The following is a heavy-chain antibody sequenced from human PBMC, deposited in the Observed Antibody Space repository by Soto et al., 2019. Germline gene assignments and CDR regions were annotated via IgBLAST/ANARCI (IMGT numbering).Heavy chain of an antibody. D-gene: IGHD3-9*01. CDR3: ARVNSATGSMHFDH. V-gene: IGHV3-21*01. Sequence: EVQLVESGGGLVKPGGSLRLTCAGSTFNFTSYSLNWVRQAPGKGLEWVSSISATSTYIFYADSVKGRFIISRDNAQNSVSLQMNSLRAEDTALYYCARVNSATGSMHFDHWGQGTLVTVSS. J-gene: IGHJ4*02. CDR1: TFNFTSYS. CDR2: ISATSTYI.